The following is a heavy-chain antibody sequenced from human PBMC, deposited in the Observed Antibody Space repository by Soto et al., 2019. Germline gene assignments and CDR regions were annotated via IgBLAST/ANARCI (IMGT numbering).Heavy chain of an antibody. CDR3: ARADGETYYHYYGMDV. CDR2: ISYDGSNK. V-gene: IGHV3-30-3*01. CDR1: GFTFSSYA. Sequence: QVQLVESGGGVVQPGRSLRLSCAASGFTFSSYAMHWVRQAPGKGLEWVAVISYDGSNKYYADSVKGRFTISRDNSKNALYLQMNSLRAEDTAVYYCARADGETYYHYYGMDVWGQGTTVTVSS. D-gene: IGHD4-17*01. J-gene: IGHJ6*02.